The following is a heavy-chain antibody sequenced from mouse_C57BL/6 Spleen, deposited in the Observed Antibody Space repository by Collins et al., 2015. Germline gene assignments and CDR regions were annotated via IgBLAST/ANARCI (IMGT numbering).Heavy chain of an antibody. V-gene: IGHV1-82*01. CDR2: IYPGDGDT. Sequence: QVQLQQSGPELVKPGASVKISCKASGYAFSSSWMNWVKQRPGKGLEWIGRIYPGDGDTNYNGKFKGKATLTADKSSSTAYMQLSSLTSEDSAVYFCARSRGIGAAMDYWGQGTSVTVSS. CDR1: GYAFSSSW. J-gene: IGHJ4*01. CDR3: ARSRGIGAAMDY.